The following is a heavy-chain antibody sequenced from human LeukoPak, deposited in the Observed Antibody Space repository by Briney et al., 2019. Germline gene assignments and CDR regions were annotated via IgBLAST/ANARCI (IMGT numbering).Heavy chain of an antibody. CDR3: AKTQWKVGATDYFDY. CDR1: GFAFKNYA. Sequence: PGGSLRLSCAASGFAFKNYAMTWVRQAPGKGLEWVSNINDNGGQRHYGDSVKGRFTISRDNSKNTVFLQMDSLRAEDTAVYYCAKTQWKVGATDYFDYWGQGILVTVSS. V-gene: IGHV3-23*01. D-gene: IGHD1-26*01. J-gene: IGHJ4*02. CDR2: INDNGGQR.